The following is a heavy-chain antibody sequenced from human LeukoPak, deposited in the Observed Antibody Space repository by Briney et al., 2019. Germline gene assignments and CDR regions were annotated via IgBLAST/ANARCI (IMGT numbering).Heavy chain of an antibody. D-gene: IGHD2-15*01. Sequence: GGSLRLSCAASGFTFSSYSMNWGRQAPGKGLEWVSSICSSSSYIYYADSVKGRFTISRDNAKNSLYLQMNSLRAEDTAVYYCARARGSYAFDIWGQGTMVTVSS. J-gene: IGHJ3*02. CDR2: ICSSSSYI. CDR1: GFTFSSYS. V-gene: IGHV3-21*01. CDR3: ARARGSYAFDI.